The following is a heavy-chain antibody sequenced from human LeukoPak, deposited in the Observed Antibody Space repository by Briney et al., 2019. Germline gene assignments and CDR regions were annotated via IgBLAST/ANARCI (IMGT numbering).Heavy chain of an antibody. CDR3: ARAYSRSWTRGYFDY. Sequence: GGSLRLSCAASGFTFNNYEMNWVRQAPGKGLEWVSSISGGATNIYYADSVKGRFTTSRDNAENSLYLQMDSLRADDTAVYYCARAYSRSWTRGYFDYWGQGTLVTVSS. CDR2: ISGGATNI. CDR1: GFTFNNYE. D-gene: IGHD6-13*01. J-gene: IGHJ4*02. V-gene: IGHV3-48*03.